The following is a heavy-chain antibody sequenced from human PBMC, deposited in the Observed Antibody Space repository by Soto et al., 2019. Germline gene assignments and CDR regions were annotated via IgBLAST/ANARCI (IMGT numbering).Heavy chain of an antibody. Sequence: QAQLQESGPGLVTPSQTLSLTCTVSGGSISSGDYYWSWIRQPPGKGLEWIGYIYYSGSTYYNTPHKRRVTISVDTSTNQCSLKLSSVPAADTAVYYCASLKLGYSTFDPWGQGTLVTVSS. CDR1: GGSISSGDYY. D-gene: IGHD5-18*01. J-gene: IGHJ5*02. CDR2: IYYSGST. CDR3: ASLKLGYSTFDP. V-gene: IGHV4-30-4*01.